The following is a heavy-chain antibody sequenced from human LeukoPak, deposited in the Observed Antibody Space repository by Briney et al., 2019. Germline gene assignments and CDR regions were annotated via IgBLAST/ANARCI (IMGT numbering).Heavy chain of an antibody. CDR1: GFTFSSYA. CDR3: ASIVVVPAAQGSVGY. V-gene: IGHV3-23*01. CDR2: ISGSGGST. J-gene: IGHJ4*02. D-gene: IGHD2-2*01. Sequence: GGSLRLSCAASGFTFSSYAMSWVRQAPGKGLEWVSAISGSGGSTYYADSVKGRFTISRDNAKNSLYLQMNSLRAEDTAVYYCASIVVVPAAQGSVGYWGQGTLVTVSS.